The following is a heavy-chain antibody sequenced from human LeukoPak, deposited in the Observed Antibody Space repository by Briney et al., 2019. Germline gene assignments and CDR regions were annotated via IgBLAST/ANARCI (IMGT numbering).Heavy chain of an antibody. D-gene: IGHD3-3*01. J-gene: IGHJ6*03. CDR3: TTAEAPYYDFWSGYPHYYMDV. Sequence: GGSLRLSCAASGFTVSSNYMSWVRQAPGKGLEWVSVIYSGGSTYYADSVKGRFTISRDNSKNTLYLQMNSLRAEDTAVYYCTTAEAPYYDFWSGYPHYYMDVWGKGTTVTVSS. CDR2: IYSGGST. V-gene: IGHV3-53*01. CDR1: GFTVSSNY.